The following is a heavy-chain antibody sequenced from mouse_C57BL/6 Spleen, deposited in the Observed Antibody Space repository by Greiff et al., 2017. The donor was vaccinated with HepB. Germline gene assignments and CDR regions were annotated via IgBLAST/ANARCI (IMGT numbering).Heavy chain of an antibody. J-gene: IGHJ3*01. Sequence: EVKLVESGPGMVKPSQSLSLTCTVTGYSITSGYDWHWIRHFPGNKLEWMGYISYSGSTNYNPSLKSRISITHDTSKNHFFLKLNSVTTEDTATYYCAGGGNWDGGFAYWGQGTLVTVSA. V-gene: IGHV3-1*01. D-gene: IGHD4-1*02. CDR2: ISYSGST. CDR3: AGGGNWDGGFAY. CDR1: GYSITSGYD.